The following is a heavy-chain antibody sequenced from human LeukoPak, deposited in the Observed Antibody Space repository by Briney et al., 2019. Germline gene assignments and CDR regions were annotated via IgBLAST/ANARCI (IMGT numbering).Heavy chain of an antibody. Sequence: ASVKVSCKASGYTFTSYGISWVRQAPGQGLEWMGWISAYNGNTNYAQKLQGRVTMTTDTSTSTAYMELSNLRSDDTAVYSCARSNYYDSSGSDYWGQGTLVTVSS. V-gene: IGHV1-18*01. CDR3: ARSNYYDSSGSDY. D-gene: IGHD3-22*01. CDR1: GYTFTSYG. J-gene: IGHJ4*02. CDR2: ISAYNGNT.